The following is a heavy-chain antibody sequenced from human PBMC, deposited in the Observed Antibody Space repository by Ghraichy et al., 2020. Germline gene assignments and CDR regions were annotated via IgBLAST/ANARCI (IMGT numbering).Heavy chain of an antibody. CDR3: ARGVSPYNWFDP. D-gene: IGHD1-14*01. CDR2: IYYSGST. CDR1: GGSISSSSYY. V-gene: IGHV4-39*01. J-gene: IGHJ5*02. Sequence: ESLNISCTVSGGSISSSSYYWGWIRQPPGKGLEWIGSIYYSGSTYYNPSLKSRVTISVDTSKNQFSLKLSSVTAADTAVYYCARGVSPYNWFDPWGQGTLVTVSS.